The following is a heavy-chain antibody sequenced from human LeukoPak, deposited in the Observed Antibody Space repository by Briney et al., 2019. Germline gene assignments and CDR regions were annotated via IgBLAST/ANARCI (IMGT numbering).Heavy chain of an antibody. D-gene: IGHD5-24*01. V-gene: IGHV1-18*04. J-gene: IGHJ4*02. CDR3: ARGRWLIGEAFDY. CDR1: GYTFTGYY. CDR2: ISAYNGNT. Sequence: ASVKVSCKASGYTFTGYYMHWVRQAPGQGLEWMGWISAYNGNTNYAQKLQGRVTMTTDTSTSTAYMELRSLRSDDTAVYYCARGRWLIGEAFDYWGQGTLVTVSS.